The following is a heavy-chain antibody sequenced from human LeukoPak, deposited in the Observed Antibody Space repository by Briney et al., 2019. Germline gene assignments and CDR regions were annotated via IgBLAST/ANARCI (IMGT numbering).Heavy chain of an antibody. J-gene: IGHJ4*02. CDR2: ISTSSSYI. CDR1: GFTFSSYS. D-gene: IGHD3-22*01. Sequence: GGSLRLSCAASGFTFSSYSMNWVRQAPGKGLEWVSSISTSSSYIYYADSVKGRFTISRDNAKNSLYLQMNSLRAEDTAVHYCARDHRGSPNYDSSGPLDYWGQGNLGTVSS. V-gene: IGHV3-21*01. CDR3: ARDHRGSPNYDSSGPLDY.